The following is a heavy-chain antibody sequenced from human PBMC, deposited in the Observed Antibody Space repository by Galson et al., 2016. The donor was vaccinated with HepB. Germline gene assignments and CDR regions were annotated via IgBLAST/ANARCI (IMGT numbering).Heavy chain of an antibody. CDR3: AKDMSLAFSGFDL. D-gene: IGHD1-1*01. J-gene: IGHJ3*01. Sequence: LSCAASGFTFHDYAMHWVRQLPGKGLEWVSGVSWDSGAIDYANSVKGRFTISRDNATNSLYMQMNNLRPEDTAFYYCAKDMSLAFSGFDLWGRGTLVTVSS. V-gene: IGHV3-9*01. CDR2: VSWDSGAI. CDR1: GFTFHDYA.